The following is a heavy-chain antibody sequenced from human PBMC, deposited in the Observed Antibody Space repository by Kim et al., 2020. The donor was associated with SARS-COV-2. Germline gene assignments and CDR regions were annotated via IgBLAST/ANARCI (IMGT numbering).Heavy chain of an antibody. J-gene: IGHJ6*02. D-gene: IGHD3-16*01. CDR2: ISSSGSTI. V-gene: IGHV3-11*01. CDR1: GFTFSDYY. Sequence: GGSLRLSCAASGFTFSDYYMSWIRQAPGKGLEWVSYISSSGSTIYYADSVKGRFTISRDNAKNSLYLQMNSLRAEDTAVYYCARDQGVGADEIYYYYYGMDVWGQGTTVTVSS. CDR3: ARDQGVGADEIYYYYYGMDV.